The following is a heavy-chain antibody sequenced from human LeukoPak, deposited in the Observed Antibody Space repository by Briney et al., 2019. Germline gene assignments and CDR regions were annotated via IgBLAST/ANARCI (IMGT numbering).Heavy chain of an antibody. Sequence: GESLKISCKGSGYSFTSYWIGWVRQMPRKGLEWMGMIYPGDSDTRYSPSFQGQVTISAEKSISTAYLQWSSLKASDTAMYYCVRPSSGWYFDYWGQGTLVTVSS. CDR1: GYSFTSYW. J-gene: IGHJ4*02. CDR3: VRPSSGWYFDY. V-gene: IGHV5-51*01. CDR2: IYPGDSDT. D-gene: IGHD6-19*01.